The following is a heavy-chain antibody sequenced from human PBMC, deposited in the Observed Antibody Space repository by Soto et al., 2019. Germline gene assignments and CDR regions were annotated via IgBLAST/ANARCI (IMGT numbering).Heavy chain of an antibody. J-gene: IGHJ4*02. D-gene: IGHD3-16*02. CDR1: GFPFGDHG. Sequence: EVQLVESGGGLVQPGGSLRLSCATSGFPFGDHGVSWVRQAPGKGLEWVASIKKDGSEKFSVDSVKGRFTISRDNARNSLYLQMNSLRSEDTAVYYCARLRTVDSGGSLYRDFDYWGQGTLVTVSS. V-gene: IGHV3-7*01. CDR3: ARLRTVDSGGSLYRDFDY. CDR2: IKKDGSEK.